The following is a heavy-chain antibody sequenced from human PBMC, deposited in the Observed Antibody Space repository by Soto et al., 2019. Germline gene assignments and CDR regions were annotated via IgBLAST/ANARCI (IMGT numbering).Heavy chain of an antibody. J-gene: IGHJ6*02. Sequence: SETLSLTCTVSGGSISSGGYYWSWIRQHPGKGLELIGYIYYSGSTYYNPSLKSRVTISVDTSKNQFSLKLSSVTAADTAVYYCARDRIYYDFWSGYSAPYGMDVWGQGTTVTVSS. CDR1: GGSISSGGYY. CDR3: ARDRIYYDFWSGYSAPYGMDV. V-gene: IGHV4-31*03. D-gene: IGHD3-3*01. CDR2: IYYSGST.